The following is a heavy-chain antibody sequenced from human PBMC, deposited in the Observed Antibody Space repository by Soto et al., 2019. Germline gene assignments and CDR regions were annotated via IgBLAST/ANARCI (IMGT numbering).Heavy chain of an antibody. CDR3: ARGLSREVEWNWFDH. D-gene: IGHD3-3*02. CDR2: TSAHNGNT. J-gene: IGHJ5*02. Sequence: GASVKVSCKATGYIFNIYGITWVRQAPGQGLEWMGWTSAHNGNTNYAQKVQDRLTIITDTSTSTAYMELRSLTPDDTAVYYCARGLSREVEWNWFDHWGQGTLVTAPQ. CDR1: GYIFNIYG. V-gene: IGHV1-18*04.